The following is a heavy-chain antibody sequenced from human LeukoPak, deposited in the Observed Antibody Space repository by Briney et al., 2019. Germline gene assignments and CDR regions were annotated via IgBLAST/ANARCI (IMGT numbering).Heavy chain of an antibody. CDR3: ARHGYCGNPRCYPDYYYIDV. V-gene: IGHV1-2*02. CDR1: GYTFTDYY. D-gene: IGHD2-2*03. Sequence: VASVKVSCKASGYTFTDYYIHWVRHAPGQGLEWMGWISPNSGGTNYAQKFQGRVTMTRDTSITTAYMELSGLRSDDTAVYYCARHGYCGNPRCYPDYYYIDVWGKGTKVTVSS. CDR2: ISPNSGGT. J-gene: IGHJ6*03.